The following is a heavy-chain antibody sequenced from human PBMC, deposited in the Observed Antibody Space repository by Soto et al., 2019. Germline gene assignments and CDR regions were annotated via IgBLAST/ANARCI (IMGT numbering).Heavy chain of an antibody. D-gene: IGHD6-19*01. V-gene: IGHV3-73*01. CDR3: TRPRVAGPLQFDP. CDR2: IRSKANSYAT. Sequence: HPGGSLRLPCAASGFTFSGSAMHWVRQASGKGLEWVGRIRSKANSYATAYAASVKGRFTISRDDSKNTAYLQMNSLKTEDTAVYYCTRPRVAGPLQFDPWGQGTLVTVSS. J-gene: IGHJ5*02. CDR1: GFTFSGSA.